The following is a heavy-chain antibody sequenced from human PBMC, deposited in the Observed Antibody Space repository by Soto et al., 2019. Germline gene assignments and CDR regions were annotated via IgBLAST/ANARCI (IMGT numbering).Heavy chain of an antibody. D-gene: IGHD2-2*01. CDR1: GGSISSGEYY. J-gene: IGHJ5*02. CDR2: ISYSGST. Sequence: LSLTCTVSGGSISSGEYYWTWIRQPPGKGLEWIGYISYSGSTHYSPSLKSRVSITVDTSKNQFSLKLTSVTAADTAVYYCARAAGYCTDTRCSNWIDPWGQGTLVTVSS. V-gene: IGHV4-30-4*01. CDR3: ARAAGYCTDTRCSNWIDP.